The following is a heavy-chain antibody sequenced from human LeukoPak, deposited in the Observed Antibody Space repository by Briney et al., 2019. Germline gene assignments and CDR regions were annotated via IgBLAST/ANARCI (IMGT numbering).Heavy chain of an antibody. Sequence: GSSVKVSCKASGYTFTGYYMHWVRQAPGQGLEWMGWINPNSGGTNYAQKFQGRVTMTRDTSISTAYMELSRLRSDDTAVYYCARVVDYGDYGYYYYMDVWGKGTTVTVSS. D-gene: IGHD4-17*01. J-gene: IGHJ6*03. CDR3: ARVVDYGDYGYYYYMDV. CDR2: INPNSGGT. V-gene: IGHV1-2*02. CDR1: GYTFTGYY.